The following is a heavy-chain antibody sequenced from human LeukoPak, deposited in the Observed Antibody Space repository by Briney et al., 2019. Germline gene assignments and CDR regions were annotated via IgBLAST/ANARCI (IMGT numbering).Heavy chain of an antibody. V-gene: IGHV1-2*02. D-gene: IGHD2-2*01. CDR3: AILSGYCSSTSCGSNWFDP. CDR1: GYTFTGYY. CDR2: INPNSGGT. Sequence: ASVKVSCKASGYTFTGYYMHWVRQAPGQGLEWMGWINPNSGGTNYAQKFQGRVTMTRDTSISTAYMELSRLRSDDTAVYYCAILSGYCSSTSCGSNWFDPWGQGTLVTVPS. J-gene: IGHJ5*02.